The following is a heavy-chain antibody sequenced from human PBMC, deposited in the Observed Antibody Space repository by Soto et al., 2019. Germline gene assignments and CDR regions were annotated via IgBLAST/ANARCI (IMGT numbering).Heavy chain of an antibody. CDR1: GYTCSSYS. CDR3: AKVGVSPRSYNGDFDY. D-gene: IGHD2-15*01. CDR2: VSYDGTIE. Sequence: QVQLVESGGGVVQPGRSLRLSCVASGYTCSSYSMHWFRQAPGKGLEWVAVVSYDGTIEYYADSVKGRFTVSRDNSKNTLSLQMNSLGAEDSAVYYCAKVGVSPRSYNGDFDYCGQGTLVTVSS. V-gene: IGHV3-30*18. J-gene: IGHJ4*02.